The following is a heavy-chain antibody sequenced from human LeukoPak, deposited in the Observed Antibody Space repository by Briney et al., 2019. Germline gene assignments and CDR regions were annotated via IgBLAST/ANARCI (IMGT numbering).Heavy chain of an antibody. CDR3: AKDSTAHARRNYYGMDV. D-gene: IGHD2-21*02. Sequence: GGSLRLSCAASGFTFSSYGMPWVRQAPGKGLEWVAVISYDGSNKYYADSVKGRFTISRDNSKNTRYLQMNSLRAEDTAVYYCAKDSTAHARRNYYGMDVWGQGTTVTVSS. V-gene: IGHV3-30*18. J-gene: IGHJ6*02. CDR2: ISYDGSNK. CDR1: GFTFSSYG.